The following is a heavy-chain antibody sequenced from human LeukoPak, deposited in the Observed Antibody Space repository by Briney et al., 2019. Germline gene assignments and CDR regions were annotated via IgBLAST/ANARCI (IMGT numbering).Heavy chain of an antibody. Sequence: PGGSLRLSCTDSGFTFGDYAMRWFRQAPGKELEWVDFIRSKAYGGTTEYAASVKGRFTISRDDSKSIAYLQMNSLKTEDTAVYYCTTCTYYYDSRGYLPGHAFAIWGQCTMVTVSS. CDR2: IRSKAYGGTT. CDR1: GFTFGDYA. CDR3: TTCTYYYDSRGYLPGHAFAI. V-gene: IGHV3-49*03. D-gene: IGHD3-22*01. J-gene: IGHJ3*02.